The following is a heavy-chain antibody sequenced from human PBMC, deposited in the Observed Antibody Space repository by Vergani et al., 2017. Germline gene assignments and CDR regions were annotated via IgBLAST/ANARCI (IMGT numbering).Heavy chain of an antibody. CDR1: GFTFSSYS. D-gene: IGHD4-17*01. Sequence: VQLVESGGGVVQPGRSLRLSCAASGFTFSSYSMNWVRQAPGKGLEWVSYISSSSSTIYYADSVKGRFTISRDNAKNSLYLQMNSLRAEDTAVYYCARDTVTTSFDYWGQGTLVTVSS. J-gene: IGHJ4*02. CDR2: ISSSSSTI. V-gene: IGHV3-48*01. CDR3: ARDTVTTSFDY.